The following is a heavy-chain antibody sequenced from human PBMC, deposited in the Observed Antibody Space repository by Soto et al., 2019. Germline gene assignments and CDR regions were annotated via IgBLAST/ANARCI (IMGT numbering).Heavy chain of an antibody. J-gene: IGHJ3*02. CDR1: GGTFSSYA. CDR2: IIPIFGTA. Sequence: AASVKVSCKASGGTFSSYAISWVLQAPGQGLEWMGGIIPIFGTANYAQKFQGRVTITADESTSTAYMELSSLRSEDTVVYYCARARFEDLRLGAFDIWGQGXMVTVSS. CDR3: ARARFEDLRLGAFDI. D-gene: IGHD3-9*01. V-gene: IGHV1-69*13.